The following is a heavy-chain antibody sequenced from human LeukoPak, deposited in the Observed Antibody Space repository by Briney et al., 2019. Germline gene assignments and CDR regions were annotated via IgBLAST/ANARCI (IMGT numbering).Heavy chain of an antibody. CDR3: ARVQSSIAARGWFDP. J-gene: IGHJ5*02. CDR2: INWNGGST. D-gene: IGHD6-6*01. Sequence: PGGSLRLPCAASGFTLDDYGMTWVRQAPGKGLEWVSSINWNGGSTGYADSVKGRFTISRDIAKNSLYLQMNSLRAEDTAVYYCARVQSSIAARGWFDPWGQGTLVTVSS. V-gene: IGHV3-20*04. CDR1: GFTLDDYG.